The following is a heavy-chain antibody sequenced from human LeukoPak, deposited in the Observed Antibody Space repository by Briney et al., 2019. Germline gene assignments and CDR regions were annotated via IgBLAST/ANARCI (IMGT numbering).Heavy chain of an antibody. CDR1: GDSISSSSYC. V-gene: IGHV4-39*01. D-gene: IGHD5-12*01. CDR2: IYNSANT. CDR3: ARHSRSTYTGYENAFDI. J-gene: IGHJ3*02. Sequence: SETLSLTCTVSGDSISSSSYCWDWIRQPPGKGLEWIGNIYNSANTHYNPSLKTRITMSVDTSKNQFSLKLNSVTAADTRIYYCARHSRSTYTGYENAFDIWGQGTMVTVSS.